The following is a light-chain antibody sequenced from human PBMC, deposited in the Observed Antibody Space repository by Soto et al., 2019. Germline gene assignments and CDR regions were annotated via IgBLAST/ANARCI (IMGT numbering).Light chain of an antibody. CDR3: QQYGTSPRT. CDR1: QSVSINY. Sequence: EIVLTQSPGPLSLSPGETATLSCRASQSVSINYLAWYQQKPGQAPRLLIYGASGRATGIPDRVSGSESGTDVTLTISRLEAEESAVYYCQQYGTSPRTFGQGTKVDIK. CDR2: GAS. J-gene: IGKJ1*01. V-gene: IGKV3-20*01.